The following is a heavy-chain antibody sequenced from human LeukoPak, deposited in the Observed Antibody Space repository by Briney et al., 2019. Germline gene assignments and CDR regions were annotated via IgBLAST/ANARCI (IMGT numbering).Heavy chain of an antibody. V-gene: IGHV1-8*01. D-gene: IGHD3-22*01. CDR2: MNPNSGNT. CDR3: ARVSGYDSSGYD. J-gene: IGHJ4*02. CDR1: GYTFTSYD. Sequence: ASVKVSCKASGYTFTSYDINWVRQATGQGLEWMGWMNPNSGNTGYAQKFQGRVTMTRNTSISTAYMELSSLRSEDTAVYYRARVSGYDSSGYDWGQGTLVTVSS.